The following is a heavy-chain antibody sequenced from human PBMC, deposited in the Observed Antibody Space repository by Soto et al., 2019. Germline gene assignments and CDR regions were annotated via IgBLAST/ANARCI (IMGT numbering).Heavy chain of an antibody. CDR2: ISFDGSHQ. Sequence: GGSLRLSCAASGFGFNNYAMHWVRQAPGKGLEWVAIISFDGSHQNYADSVKGRFTISRDNSKNTLYLQMNSLRAEDTAVYYCATTYTYSANNWFDPWGQGTLVTFSS. D-gene: IGHD4-4*01. J-gene: IGHJ5*02. V-gene: IGHV3-30-3*01. CDR3: ATTYTYSANNWFDP. CDR1: GFGFNNYA.